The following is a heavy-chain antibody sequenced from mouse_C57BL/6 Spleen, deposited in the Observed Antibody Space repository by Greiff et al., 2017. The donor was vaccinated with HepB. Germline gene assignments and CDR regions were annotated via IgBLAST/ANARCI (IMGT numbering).Heavy chain of an antibody. D-gene: IGHD2-1*01. J-gene: IGHJ2*01. V-gene: IGHV1-54*01. CDR3: ARIYGNDFDY. Sequence: VQLQQSGAELVRPGTSVKVSCTASGYAFTNYLIEWVKQRPGQGLEWIGVINPGSGGTNYNEKFKGKATLTADKSSSTAYMQLSSLTSEDSAVYVCARIYGNDFDYWGQGTTLTVSS. CDR1: GYAFTNYL. CDR2: INPGSGGT.